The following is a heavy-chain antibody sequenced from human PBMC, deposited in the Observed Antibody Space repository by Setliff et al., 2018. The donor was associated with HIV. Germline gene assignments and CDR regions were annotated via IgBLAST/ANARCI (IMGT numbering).Heavy chain of an antibody. CDR1: GYSIVKGYY. CDR2: VYRSGTT. J-gene: IGHJ4*02. Sequence: LSLTCDVSGYSIVKGYYWGWIRQPPGKGLEWIGSVYRSGTTDFNPSLERRVTMSVDTSKNRFSLTLNSVTAADTAIYYCARLSHYYGTTEYTFDFWGQGTLVTSPQ. CDR3: ARLSHYYGTTEYTFDF. V-gene: IGHV4-38-2*01. D-gene: IGHD3-10*01.